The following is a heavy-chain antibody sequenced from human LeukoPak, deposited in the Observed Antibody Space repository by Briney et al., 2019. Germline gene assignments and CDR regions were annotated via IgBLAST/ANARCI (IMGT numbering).Heavy chain of an antibody. V-gene: IGHV1-18*01. CDR3: ARGYGSGSYYNFDF. J-gene: IGHJ4*02. CDR2: ISIYNGNT. D-gene: IGHD3-10*01. CDR1: VYTFTSYA. Sequence: GASVKVSCKASVYTFTSYAISWVRQAPGQVVEWMGWISIYNGNTNYAQKLQGRVPMTTDTSTSTAYVELRSLRSDDTAMYYCARGYGSGSYYNFDFWGQGTVVTVSS.